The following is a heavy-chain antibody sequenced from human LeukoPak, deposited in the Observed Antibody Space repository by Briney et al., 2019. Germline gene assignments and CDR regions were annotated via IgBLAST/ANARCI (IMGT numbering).Heavy chain of an antibody. Sequence: QAGGSLRLSCAASGFTFSSYEMSWVRQAPGKGLEWVSYISSSGSTIYYADSVKGRFTISRDNAKNSLYLQMNSLRAEDTAVYYCVLGTSRSLVPAAAFDIWGQGTMVTVSS. CDR3: VLGTSRSLVPAAAFDI. V-gene: IGHV3-48*03. J-gene: IGHJ3*02. CDR1: GFTFSSYE. D-gene: IGHD2-2*01. CDR2: ISSSGSTI.